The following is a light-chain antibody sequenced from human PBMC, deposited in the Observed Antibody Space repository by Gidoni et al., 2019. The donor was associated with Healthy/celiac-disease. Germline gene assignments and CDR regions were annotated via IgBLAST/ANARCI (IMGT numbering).Light chain of an antibody. CDR1: QSVLYSSNNKNY. V-gene: IGKV4-1*01. Sequence: DIVMTQSPDSLAVSLGERATINCKSSQSVLYSSNNKNYLAWYQQKPGQPPKLLIYWASTRESGVPDRFSGSGSGTDFTLTISSLQAEDVAVYYCQQYYSTPTFGPXDQGGNQT. CDR3: QQYYSTPT. CDR2: WAS. J-gene: IGKJ1*01.